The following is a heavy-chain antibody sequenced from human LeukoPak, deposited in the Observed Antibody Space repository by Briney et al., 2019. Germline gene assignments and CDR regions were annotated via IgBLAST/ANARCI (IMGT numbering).Heavy chain of an antibody. J-gene: IGHJ4*02. V-gene: IGHV3-64*01. CDR1: GFTFSSYA. CDR3: ARDLGGATNY. D-gene: IGHD1-26*01. Sequence: GSLRLSCAASGFTFSSYAMHWVRQAPGKGLEYVSAISSNGGSTYYANSVKGRFTISRDNSKNTLYLQMGSLRAEDMAVYYCARDLGGATNYWGQGTLVTVSS. CDR2: ISSNGGST.